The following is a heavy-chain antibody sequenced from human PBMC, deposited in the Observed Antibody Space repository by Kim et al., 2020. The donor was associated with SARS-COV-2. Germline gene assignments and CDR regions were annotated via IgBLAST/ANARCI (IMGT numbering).Heavy chain of an antibody. CDR3: AKGYSYAEF. CDR1: GFTFGDYA. CDR2: INWNSGSI. Sequence: GGSLRLSCAASGFTFGDYAMHWVRQAPGKGLEWVSNINWNSGSIDYADSVKGRFTISRDNAKNSLYLQMNSLRAEDTALYYCAKGYSYAEFWGQGTLVTV. J-gene: IGHJ4*02. D-gene: IGHD5-18*01. V-gene: IGHV3-9*01.